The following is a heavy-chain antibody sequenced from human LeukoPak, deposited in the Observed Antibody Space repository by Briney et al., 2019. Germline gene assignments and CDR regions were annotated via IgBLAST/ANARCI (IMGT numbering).Heavy chain of an antibody. CDR2: ISWNSGSI. Sequence: PGRSLRLSCAASGFTFSSYAMHWVRQAPGKGLEWVSGISWNSGSIGYADSVKGRFTISRDNAKNSLYLQMNSLRAEDMALYYCAKTGLGAFDIWGQGTMVTVSS. J-gene: IGHJ3*02. D-gene: IGHD3-16*01. V-gene: IGHV3-9*03. CDR3: AKTGLGAFDI. CDR1: GFTFSSYA.